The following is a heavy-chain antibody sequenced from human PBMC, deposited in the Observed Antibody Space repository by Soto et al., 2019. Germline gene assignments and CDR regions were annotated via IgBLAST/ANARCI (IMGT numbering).Heavy chain of an antibody. J-gene: IGHJ4*02. CDR3: AKGTLVLRFLEWLFED. D-gene: IGHD3-3*01. Sequence: PGGSLRLSCAASGFIFSDYAMSWVRQAPGKGLEWVSVVGGQGSNTYYADSVKGRFTISRDDSKNTLYLRMDSLRAEDTAVYYCAKGTLVLRFLEWLFEDWGQGTRVTVSS. CDR2: VGGQGSNT. CDR1: GFIFSDYA. V-gene: IGHV3-23*01.